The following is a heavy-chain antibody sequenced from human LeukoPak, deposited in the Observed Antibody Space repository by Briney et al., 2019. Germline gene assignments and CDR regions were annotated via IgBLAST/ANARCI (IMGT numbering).Heavy chain of an antibody. CDR3: VNGGVMVRGVPDY. V-gene: IGHV3-64D*06. CDR1: GCTFSTYA. Sequence: PGGSLRLSCSASGCTFSTYAMHWVRQAPGKGLEYVSAIGSSGASTSYSDSVKGRFTISRDNSKNTLYLQMTSLRAEDTAVYYCVNGGVMVRGVPDYWGQGTLVTVSS. D-gene: IGHD3-10*01. J-gene: IGHJ4*02. CDR2: IGSSGAST.